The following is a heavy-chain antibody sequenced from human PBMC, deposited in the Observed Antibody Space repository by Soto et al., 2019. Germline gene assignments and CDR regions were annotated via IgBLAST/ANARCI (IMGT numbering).Heavy chain of an antibody. D-gene: IGHD1-26*01. CDR1: GFTFSDHY. V-gene: IGHV3-72*01. J-gene: IGHJ4*02. Sequence: EVQLVESGGGLVQPGGSLRLSCAASGFTFSDHYMDWVRQAPGKGLEWVGRIRNKANSYTTEYAASVKGRCTISRDDSKNSMYLPMNSLKTEDTAVYYCARSCRSPYDYWGQGTLVTVSS. CDR2: IRNKANSYTT. CDR3: ARSCRSPYDY.